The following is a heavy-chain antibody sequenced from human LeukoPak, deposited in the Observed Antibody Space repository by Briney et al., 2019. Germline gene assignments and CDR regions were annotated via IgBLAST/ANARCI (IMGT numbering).Heavy chain of an antibody. CDR1: GYSISSGYY. CDR2: IYHSGTT. Sequence: SETLSLTCTVSGYSISSGYYWGWVRQSPGKGLEWIGTIYHSGTTYYNPSIKSRLSISMGTSKNQFSLKLTSVTAADTAVYFCVRDLVVYGNIDYWGQGTLVTVPS. CDR3: VRDLVVYGNIDY. J-gene: IGHJ4*02. D-gene: IGHD2-8*02. V-gene: IGHV4-38-2*02.